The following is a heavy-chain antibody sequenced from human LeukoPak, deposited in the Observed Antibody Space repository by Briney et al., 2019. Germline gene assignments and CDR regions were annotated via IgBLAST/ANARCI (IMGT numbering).Heavy chain of an antibody. D-gene: IGHD7-27*01. Sequence: QPGRSLRLSCAASGSTFSSYGMHWVRQAPGKGLEWVAVISYDGSNKYYADSVKGRFTISRDNSKNTLYLQMNSLRAEDTAVYYCAGRAGDWFHFDYWGQGILVTVSS. CDR1: GSTFSSYG. V-gene: IGHV3-30*03. CDR2: ISYDGSNK. J-gene: IGHJ4*02. CDR3: AGRAGDWFHFDY.